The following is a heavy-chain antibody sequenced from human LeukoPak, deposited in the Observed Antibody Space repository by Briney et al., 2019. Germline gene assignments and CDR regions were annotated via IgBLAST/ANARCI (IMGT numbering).Heavy chain of an antibody. J-gene: IGHJ4*02. V-gene: IGHV3-23*01. Sequence: GGSLRLSCAASGFTFSSYAMSWVRQAPGKGLEWVSAISGSGGSTYYADSVKGGFTISRDNSKNTLYLQMNSMRTEDTAVYYCAKRMYYDILTGYSTEYYFDYWGQGTLVTVSS. CDR2: ISGSGGST. D-gene: IGHD3-9*01. CDR3: AKRMYYDILTGYSTEYYFDY. CDR1: GFTFSSYA.